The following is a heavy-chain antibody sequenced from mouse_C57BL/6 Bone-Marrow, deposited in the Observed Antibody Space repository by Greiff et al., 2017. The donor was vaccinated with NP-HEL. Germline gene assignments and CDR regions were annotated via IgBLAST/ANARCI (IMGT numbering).Heavy chain of an antibody. CDR1: GFTFSSYG. Sequence: EVKLMESGGDLVKPGGSLKLSCAASGFTFSSYGMSWVRQTPDKRLEWVATISSGGSYTYYPDSVKGRFTISRDNAKNTLYLQMSSLKSEDTAMYYCARQGELYYYAMDYWGQGTSVTVSS. CDR2: ISSGGSYT. CDR3: ARQGELYYYAMDY. J-gene: IGHJ4*01. V-gene: IGHV5-6*01. D-gene: IGHD1-1*02.